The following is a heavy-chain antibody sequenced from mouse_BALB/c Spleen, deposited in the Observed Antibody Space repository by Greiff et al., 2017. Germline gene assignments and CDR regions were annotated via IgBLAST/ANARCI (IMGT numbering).Heavy chain of an antibody. D-gene: IGHD3-3*01. CDR3: ARGGTGYAMDY. Sequence: EVQLVESGGGLVQPGGSLRLSCATSGFTFTDYYMSWVRQPPGKALEWLGFIRNKANGYTTEYSASVKGRFTISRDNSHSILYLQMNTLRAEDSATDYWARGGTGYAMDYWGQGTSVTVSS. CDR2: IRNKANGYTT. CDR1: GFTFTDYY. V-gene: IGHV7-3*02. J-gene: IGHJ4*01.